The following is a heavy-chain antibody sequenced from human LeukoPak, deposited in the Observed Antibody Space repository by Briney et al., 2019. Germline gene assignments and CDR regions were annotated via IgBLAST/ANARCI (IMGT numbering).Heavy chain of an antibody. CDR1: GGSFSGYY. D-gene: IGHD6-13*01. CDR3: ARVGYSSSWYQRSSVDY. J-gene: IGHJ4*02. Sequence: SETLSLTCAVYGGSFSGYYWSWIRQPPGKGLEWIGEISHSGSTNYNPSLKSRVTISVDTSKNQFSLKLSSVTAADTAVYYCARVGYSSSWYQRSSVDYWGQGTLVTVSS. V-gene: IGHV4-34*01. CDR2: ISHSGST.